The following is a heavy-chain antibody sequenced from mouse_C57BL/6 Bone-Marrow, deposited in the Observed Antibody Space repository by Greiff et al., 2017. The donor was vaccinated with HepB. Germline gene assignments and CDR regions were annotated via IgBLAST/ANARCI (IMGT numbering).Heavy chain of an antibody. CDR3: TRYFYYDYDYYAMDY. J-gene: IGHJ4*01. D-gene: IGHD2-4*01. CDR1: GYTFTSYW. Sequence: EVQLQQSGTVLARPGASVKMSCKTSGYTFTSYWMHWVKQRPGQGLEWIGAIYPGNSDTSYNQKFKGKAKLTAVTSASTAYMELSSLTNEDSAVYYCTRYFYYDYDYYAMDYWGQGTSVTVSS. V-gene: IGHV1-5*01. CDR2: IYPGNSDT.